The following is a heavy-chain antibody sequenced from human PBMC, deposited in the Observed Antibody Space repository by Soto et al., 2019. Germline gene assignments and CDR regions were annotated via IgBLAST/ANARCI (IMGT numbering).Heavy chain of an antibody. CDR3: ARGGSSRYGVDS. V-gene: IGHV1-18*01. CDR2: ISAFKGNT. CDR1: GYTFTSYV. D-gene: IGHD6-13*01. Sequence: VQLVQSGAEVKEPGASVKVSCKASGYTFTSYVISWVRQAPGQGLEWMGWISAFKGNTNYAQKLQGRVTMTTDASTRTAYMELRSLRSDYTAVYYCARGGSSRYGVDSWGQGPLVTHSS. J-gene: IGHJ4*02.